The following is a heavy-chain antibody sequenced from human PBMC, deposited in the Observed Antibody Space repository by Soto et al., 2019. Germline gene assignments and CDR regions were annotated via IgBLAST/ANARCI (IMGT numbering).Heavy chain of an antibody. Sequence: RASVKVSCKASGGTFSSYAISWVRQAPGQGLEWMGGIIPIFGTANYAQKFQGRVTITADESTSTAYMELSSLRSEDTAVYYCARAAYSSSWYALHYYYYYGMDVWGQGTTVTVSS. CDR3: ARAAYSSSWYALHYYYYYGMDV. V-gene: IGHV1-69*13. J-gene: IGHJ6*02. D-gene: IGHD6-13*01. CDR2: IIPIFGTA. CDR1: GGTFSSYA.